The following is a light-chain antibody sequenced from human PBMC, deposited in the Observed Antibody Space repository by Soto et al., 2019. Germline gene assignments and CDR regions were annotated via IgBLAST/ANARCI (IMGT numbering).Light chain of an antibody. J-gene: IGKJ2*01. CDR1: QSVTSYY. V-gene: IGKV3-20*01. CDR3: QLYDNSSYT. CDR2: GAS. Sequence: ESVLTQSPGTLSLSPGERATLSCRASQSVTSYYLAWYQQKPGQAPRLLIYGASRRATDIPDRFSGSGSGTDFTLTISRLEPEDFAVYYCQLYDNSSYTFGQGTKVDIK.